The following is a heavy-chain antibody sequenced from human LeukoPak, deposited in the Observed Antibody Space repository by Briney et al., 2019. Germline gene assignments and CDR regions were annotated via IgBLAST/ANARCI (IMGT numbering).Heavy chain of an antibody. V-gene: IGHV1-18*01. D-gene: IGHD3-16*01. Sequence: ASVKVSCNASGYTFTNYGISWVRQAPGQGLEWMGWIDASNGNTNYAQKLQGRVTITTDTSTTTAYMEMTSLRFDDTAVYYCARDYHYVPDFWGQGTLVTVSS. CDR3: ARDYHYVPDF. CDR1: GYTFTNYG. CDR2: IDASNGNT. J-gene: IGHJ4*02.